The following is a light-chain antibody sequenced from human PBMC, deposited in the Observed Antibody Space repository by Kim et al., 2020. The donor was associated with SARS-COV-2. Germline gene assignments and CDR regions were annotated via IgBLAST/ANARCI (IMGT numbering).Light chain of an antibody. CDR1: KIGVKS. V-gene: IGLV3-21*04. CDR3: QVGDISSAHWV. J-gene: IGLJ3*02. CDR2: KDS. Sequence: APGKPARITCGGHKIGVKSVHWYQQKPGQAPLLVIYKDSERPSGIPERLSGSNSGKSATLSISRVEAGDEADYYCQVGDISSAHWVFGGGTQLTVL.